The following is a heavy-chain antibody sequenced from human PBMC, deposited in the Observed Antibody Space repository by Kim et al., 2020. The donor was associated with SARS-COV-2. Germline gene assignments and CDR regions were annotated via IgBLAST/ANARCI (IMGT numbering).Heavy chain of an antibody. CDR1: GFTFSNAW. V-gene: IGHV3-15*01. CDR3: TCVLGKSFGVCCSFHI. J-gene: IGHJ3*02. CDR2: IKSKTNGGTT. D-gene: IGHD2-21*01. Sequence: GGSLRLSCAASGFTFSNAWMNWVRQAPGKGLEWVGRIKSKTNGGTTAYGAPVKGRFTISRDDSKNTTYLQMNSLKTEDTAMYYCTCVLGKSFGVCCSFHIWGQGTTVTVSS.